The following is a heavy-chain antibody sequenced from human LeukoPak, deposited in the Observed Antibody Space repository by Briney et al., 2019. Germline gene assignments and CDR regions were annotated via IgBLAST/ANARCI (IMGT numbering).Heavy chain of an antibody. CDR2: ISAYNGNT. CDR1: GYTFTSYD. Sequence: ASVKVSCKASGYTFTSYDINWVRQAAGQGLEWMGWISAYNGNTNYAQKLQGRVTMTTDTSTSTAYMELRSLRSDDTAVYYCASGGYCSSTSCYPFDYWGQGTLVTVSS. J-gene: IGHJ4*02. CDR3: ASGGYCSSTSCYPFDY. D-gene: IGHD2-2*01. V-gene: IGHV1-18*01.